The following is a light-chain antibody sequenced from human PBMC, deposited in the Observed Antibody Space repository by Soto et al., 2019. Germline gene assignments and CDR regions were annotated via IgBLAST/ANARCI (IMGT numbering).Light chain of an antibody. CDR3: QQYGSSPLT. CDR1: QSVSNNY. J-gene: IGKJ4*01. CDR2: RAS. Sequence: ELVITQSPATLSESPGGRAHLSWRGSQSVSNNYLAWYQQKPGQAPRLLIYRASIRATGIPDRFTGSGSGTDFTLTISRLEPEDFAVYYCQQYGSSPLTFGGGTKVDNK. V-gene: IGKV3-20*01.